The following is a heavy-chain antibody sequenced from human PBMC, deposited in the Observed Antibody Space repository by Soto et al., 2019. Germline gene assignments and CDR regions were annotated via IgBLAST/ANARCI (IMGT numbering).Heavy chain of an antibody. J-gene: IGHJ6*02. CDR1: GFTFDDYT. V-gene: IGHV3-43*01. CDR2: ISWDGGST. Sequence: GSLRLSCAASGFTFDDYTMHWVRQAPGKGLEWVSLISWDGGSTYYADSVKGRFTISRDNSKNSLYLQMNSLRTEDTALYYCAKGVVRGYSYGPYYYYYGMDVWGQGTTVTVSS. D-gene: IGHD5-18*01. CDR3: AKGVVRGYSYGPYYYYYGMDV.